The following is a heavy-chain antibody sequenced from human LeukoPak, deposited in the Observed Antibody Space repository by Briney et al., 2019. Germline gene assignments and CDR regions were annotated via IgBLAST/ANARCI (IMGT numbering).Heavy chain of an antibody. CDR2: IKQDGSEK. CDR3: AGGYFDY. V-gene: IGHV3-7*04. J-gene: IGHJ4*02. Sequence: GGSLRLSCAASRFSFSTYWMSWVRQAPGKGLEWVANIKQDGSEKYCVDSVKGRFTISRDNAKDSLYLEMNSLRAEDTAVYYCAGGYFDYWGQGTLVTVSS. CDR1: RFSFSTYW.